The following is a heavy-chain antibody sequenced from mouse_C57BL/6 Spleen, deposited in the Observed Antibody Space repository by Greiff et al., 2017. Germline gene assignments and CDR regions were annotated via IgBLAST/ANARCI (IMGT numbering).Heavy chain of an antibody. D-gene: IGHD1-2*01. J-gene: IGHJ4*01. CDR3: TTSLDYAMDY. CDR2: IDPETGGT. Sequence: QVQLQQSGAELVRPGASVTLSCKASGYTFTDYEMHWVKLTPLHGLEWIGAIDPETGGTAYNQKFKGKAILTADKSSSTAYMELRSLTSEDSAVYYCTTSLDYAMDYWGQGTSVTVSS. CDR1: GYTFTDYE. V-gene: IGHV1-15*01.